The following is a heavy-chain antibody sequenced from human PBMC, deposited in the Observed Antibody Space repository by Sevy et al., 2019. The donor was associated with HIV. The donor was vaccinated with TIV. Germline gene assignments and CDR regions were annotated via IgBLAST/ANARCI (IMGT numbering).Heavy chain of an antibody. J-gene: IGHJ5*02. CDR1: GDSINSQNW. D-gene: IGHD3-16*01. V-gene: IGHV4-4*02. Sequence: SETLSLTCAVSGDSINSQNWWNWIRQPPGMSLEWIGEVYRSGTTNYNPSLKSRVTISLDKSQNQFSLTFSSVTAAGTAVYYSARGGPKRTYNGFDPWGQGTQVTVSS. CDR3: ARGGPKRTYNGFDP. CDR2: VYRSGTT.